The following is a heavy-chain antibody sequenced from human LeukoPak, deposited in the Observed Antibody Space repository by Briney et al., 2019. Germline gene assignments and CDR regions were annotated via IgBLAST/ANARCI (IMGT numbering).Heavy chain of an antibody. Sequence: ASVKASCKASGYTFTSYYMHWVRQAPGQGLEWMGIINPSGGSTSYAQKFQGRVTMTRDMSTSTVYMVLSSLRSEDTAVYYCARAISSSWYEGVFDYWGQGTLVTVSS. CDR3: ARAISSSWYEGVFDY. J-gene: IGHJ4*02. CDR1: GYTFTSYY. D-gene: IGHD6-13*01. CDR2: INPSGGST. V-gene: IGHV1-46*01.